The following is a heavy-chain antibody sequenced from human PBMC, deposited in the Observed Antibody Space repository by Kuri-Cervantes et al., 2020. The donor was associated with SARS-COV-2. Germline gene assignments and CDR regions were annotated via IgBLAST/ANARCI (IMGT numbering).Heavy chain of an antibody. CDR3: ARVSGGVGVVDY. CDR2: IYYSGST. CDR1: GGSVSSGSYY. D-gene: IGHD3-10*01. J-gene: IGHJ4*02. V-gene: IGHV4-61*01. Sequence: SETLSLTCTVSGGSVSSGSYYWSWIRQPPGKGLEWIGYIYYSGSTNYNPSLKSRVTISVDTSKNQFSLKLSSVTAADTAVYYCARVSGGVGVVDYWGQGTLVTVSS.